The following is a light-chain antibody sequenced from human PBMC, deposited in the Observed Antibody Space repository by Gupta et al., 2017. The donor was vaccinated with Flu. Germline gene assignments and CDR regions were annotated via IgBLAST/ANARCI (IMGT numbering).Light chain of an antibody. Sequence: ERATLSCRASQSVGTSLAWYQQKPGQSPRLLIFDASNRATGIPARFSGGGSGTDFTLTISSLEPEDFVVYYCQQRTNWLWTFGQGTKVEIK. CDR2: DAS. J-gene: IGKJ1*01. CDR1: QSVGTS. CDR3: QQRTNWLWT. V-gene: IGKV3-11*01.